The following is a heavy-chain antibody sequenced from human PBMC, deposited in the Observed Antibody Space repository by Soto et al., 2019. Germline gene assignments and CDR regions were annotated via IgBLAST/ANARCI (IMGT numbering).Heavy chain of an antibody. CDR1: GGSISSSSYY. CDR2: IYYSGST. D-gene: IGHD5-12*01. J-gene: IGHJ3*02. V-gene: IGHV4-39*01. Sequence: SETLSLTCTVSGGSISSSSYYWGWIRQPPGKGLEWIGSIYYSGSTYYNPSLKSRVTISVDTSKSQFSLKLSSVTAADTAVYYCARSGREYSGYDADDAFDIWGQGTMVTVSS. CDR3: ARSGREYSGYDADDAFDI.